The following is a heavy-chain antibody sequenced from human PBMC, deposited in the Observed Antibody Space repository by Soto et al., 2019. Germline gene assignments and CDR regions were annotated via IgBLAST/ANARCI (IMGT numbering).Heavy chain of an antibody. CDR3: ATNYGSGYRAFDF. D-gene: IGHD3-10*01. V-gene: IGHV1-69*04. Sequence: GASVKVSCKASGYTFTSYGINWVRQAPGLGLEWLGRINPILSMSNYAQYFQGRVTITADKSTSTAYMELSSLRSEDTAMYYCATNYGSGYRAFDFWGQGALVTVSS. CDR1: GYTFTSYG. CDR2: INPILSMS. J-gene: IGHJ4*02.